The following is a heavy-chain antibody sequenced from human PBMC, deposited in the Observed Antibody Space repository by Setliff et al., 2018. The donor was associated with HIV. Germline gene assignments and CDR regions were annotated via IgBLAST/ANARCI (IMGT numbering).Heavy chain of an antibody. CDR1: GGSFSGYY. V-gene: IGHV4-34*01. D-gene: IGHD1-7*01. J-gene: IGHJ6*03. CDR3: ARDRYTWNYGKNYMDV. CDR2: INHSGST. Sequence: SETLSLTCAVYGGSFSGYYWSWIRQPPGKGLEWIGEINHSGSTNYNPSLKGRVTISVDTSKNQFSLKLSSVTAADTAVYYCARDRYTWNYGKNYMDVWGKGTTVTVSS.